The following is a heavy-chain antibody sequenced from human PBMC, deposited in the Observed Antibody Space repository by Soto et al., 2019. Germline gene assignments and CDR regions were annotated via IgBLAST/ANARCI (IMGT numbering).Heavy chain of an antibody. CDR1: GGSISSYY. CDR2: IYYSGST. CDR3: ARSPTILVSFDY. J-gene: IGHJ4*02. Sequence: QVQLQESGPGVVKPSETLSLTCTVSGGSISSYYWSWIRQPPGKGLEWIGYIYYSGSTNYNPSLKSRVTISVDTSKNQFSLKLSSVIAADTAVDYCARSPTILVSFDYWGQGTLVTVS. D-gene: IGHD5-12*01. V-gene: IGHV4-59*01.